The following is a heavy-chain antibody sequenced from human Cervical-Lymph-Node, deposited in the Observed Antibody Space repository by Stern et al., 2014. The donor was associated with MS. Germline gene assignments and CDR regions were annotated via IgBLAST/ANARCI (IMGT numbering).Heavy chain of an antibody. Sequence: QVQLGQSGAEVKKPGSSVKVSCKASGGTFISYAFSWVRQAPGQGLEWMGGIVPLFGTATFAQKFQGRVTITADESTSTAYMELSSLRFEDTAVYFCASAYNTYYYYYAMDVWGQGTTVTVSS. D-gene: IGHD1-1*01. V-gene: IGHV1-69*01. CDR1: GGTFISYA. J-gene: IGHJ6*02. CDR3: ASAYNTYYYYYAMDV. CDR2: IVPLFGTA.